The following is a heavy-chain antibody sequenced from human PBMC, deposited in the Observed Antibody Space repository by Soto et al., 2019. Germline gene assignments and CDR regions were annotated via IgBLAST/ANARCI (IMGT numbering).Heavy chain of an antibody. CDR1: GYTFTGYY. V-gene: IGHV1-2*02. J-gene: IGHJ6*02. CDR2: INLNSGGT. CDR3: ARYCSSTSCYYYYYGMDV. D-gene: IGHD2-2*01. Sequence: ASVKVSCKASGYTFTGYYMHWVRQAPGQGLEWMGWINLNSGGTNYAQKFQGRVTMTRDTSISTAYMELSRLRSDDTAVYYCARYCSSTSCYYYYYGMDVWGQGTTV.